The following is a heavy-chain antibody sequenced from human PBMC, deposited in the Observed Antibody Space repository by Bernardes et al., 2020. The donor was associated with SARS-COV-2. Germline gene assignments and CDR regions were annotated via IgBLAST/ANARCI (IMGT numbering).Heavy chain of an antibody. CDR1: GYTFTGYY. V-gene: IGHV1-2*02. CDR3: ARDQGYDFWSGVDY. D-gene: IGHD3-3*01. Sequence: VKVTRKASGYTFTGYYMHWVRQAPGQELEWMGWINPNSGGTNYAQKFQGRVTMTRDTSISTAYMELSRLRSDDTAVYYCARDQGYDFWSGVDYWGQGTLVTVSS. CDR2: INPNSGGT. J-gene: IGHJ4*02.